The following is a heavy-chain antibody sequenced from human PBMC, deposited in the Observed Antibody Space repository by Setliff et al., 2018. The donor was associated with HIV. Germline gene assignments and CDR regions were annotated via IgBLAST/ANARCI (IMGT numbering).Heavy chain of an antibody. V-gene: IGHV4-39*01. CDR2: INYRGNT. J-gene: IGHJ4*02. D-gene: IGHD4-17*01. CDR1: GGSISTSRYY. Sequence: TSETLSLTCTVSGGSISTSRYYWGWMRQPPGKGLEWIGSINYRGNTYYNPSLKSRAAISVDTSKNQFSLKLSSVTAADTAVYYCARQKTVTTYFDYWGQGTLVTVS. CDR3: ARQKTVTTYFDY.